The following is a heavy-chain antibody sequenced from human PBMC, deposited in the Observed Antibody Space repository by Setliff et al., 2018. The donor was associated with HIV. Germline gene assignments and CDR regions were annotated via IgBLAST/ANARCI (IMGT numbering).Heavy chain of an antibody. Sequence: SETLSLTCTVSGGSISSSSYYWGWIRQPPGKGLEWIGSIYYSGSTYYNPSLKSRVTISVDTSKNQFSLKLSSVTAADTAVYYCARGKIWSYALDYWGQGTLVTVSS. J-gene: IGHJ4*02. CDR1: GGSISSSSYY. CDR2: IYYSGST. V-gene: IGHV4-39*07. CDR3: ARGKIWSYALDY. D-gene: IGHD1-26*01.